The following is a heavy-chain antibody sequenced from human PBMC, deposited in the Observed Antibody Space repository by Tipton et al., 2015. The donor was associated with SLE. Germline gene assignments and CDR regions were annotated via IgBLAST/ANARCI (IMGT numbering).Heavy chain of an antibody. V-gene: IGHV4-61*02. Sequence: LRLSCTVSGGSISSGSYYWSWIRQPAGKGLEWIGRIYTSGSTNYNPSLKSRATISVDTSKNQFSLKLSSVTAADTAVYYCARAPGLRYAFDIWGQGTMVTVSS. CDR2: IYTSGST. CDR3: ARAPGLRYAFDI. CDR1: GGSISSGSYY. J-gene: IGHJ3*02. D-gene: IGHD5-12*01.